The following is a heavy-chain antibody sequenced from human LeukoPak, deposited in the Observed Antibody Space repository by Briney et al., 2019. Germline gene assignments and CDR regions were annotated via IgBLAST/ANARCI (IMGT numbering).Heavy chain of an antibody. CDR1: GYTFTSYG. CDR2: ISAYNGNT. CDR3: ARESYYYDNSGYYYFDY. D-gene: IGHD3-22*01. Sequence: ASVKVSCKAFGYTFTSYGISWVRQAPGQGLEWMGWISAYNGNTNYAQKLQGRVTMATDTSTSTAYMELRSLRSDDTAVYYCARESYYYDNSGYYYFDYWGQGTLVTVSS. V-gene: IGHV1-18*01. J-gene: IGHJ4*02.